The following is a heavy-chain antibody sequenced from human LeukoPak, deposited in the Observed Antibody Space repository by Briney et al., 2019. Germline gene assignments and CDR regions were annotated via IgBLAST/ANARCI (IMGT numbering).Heavy chain of an antibody. D-gene: IGHD5-12*01. Sequence: ASVMVSCKASGYTFTSYYMHWVRQAPGQGLEWMGIINPSGGSTSYAQKFQGRVTMTRDMSTSTVYMELSSLRSEDTAVYYCATEERRGYSGYLDPWGQGTLVTVSS. J-gene: IGHJ5*02. CDR2: INPSGGST. V-gene: IGHV1-46*01. CDR3: ATEERRGYSGYLDP. CDR1: GYTFTSYY.